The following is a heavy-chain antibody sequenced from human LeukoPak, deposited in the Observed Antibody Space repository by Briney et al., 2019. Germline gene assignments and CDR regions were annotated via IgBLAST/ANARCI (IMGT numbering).Heavy chain of an antibody. V-gene: IGHV1-69*06. CDR3: ARDYPGYGDYVFLYYYGMDV. J-gene: IGHJ6*04. CDR1: VGTFSSYA. Sequence: ASVKVSCKASVGTFSSYAISWVRQAPGQGLEWMGGIIPIFGTANYAQKFQGRVTITADKSTSTAYMELSSLRSEDTAVYSCARDYPGYGDYVFLYYYGMDVWGKGTTVTVSS. CDR2: IIPIFGTA. D-gene: IGHD4-17*01.